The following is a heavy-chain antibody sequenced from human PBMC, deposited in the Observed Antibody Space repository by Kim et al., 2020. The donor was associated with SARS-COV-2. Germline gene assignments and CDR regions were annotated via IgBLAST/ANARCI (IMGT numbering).Heavy chain of an antibody. CDR3: ARGPPTTVTTLDY. CDR2: IWYDGSNK. D-gene: IGHD4-17*01. Sequence: GGSLRLSCAASGFTFSSYGMHWVRQAPGKGLEWVAVIWYDGSNKYYADSVKGRFTISRDNSKNTLYLQMNSLRAEDTAVYYCARGPPTTVTTLDYWGQGTLVTVSS. V-gene: IGHV3-33*01. J-gene: IGHJ4*02. CDR1: GFTFSSYG.